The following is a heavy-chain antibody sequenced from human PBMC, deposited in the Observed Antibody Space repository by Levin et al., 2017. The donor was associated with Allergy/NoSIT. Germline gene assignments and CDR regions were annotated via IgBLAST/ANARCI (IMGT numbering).Heavy chain of an antibody. CDR3: SRGLFKALVRGLTGDY. CDR2: IRSKAYGGTT. V-gene: IGHV3-49*03. D-gene: IGHD3-10*01. CDR1: GFTFGDYA. Sequence: GESLKISCSASGFTFGDYAVSWFRQAPGEGLEWLGFIRSKAYGGTTQYAASVKGRFTLSRDDSKTIAYLQMNSLTTDDTALYYCSRGLFKALVRGLTGDYWGQGTLVTVSS. J-gene: IGHJ4*02.